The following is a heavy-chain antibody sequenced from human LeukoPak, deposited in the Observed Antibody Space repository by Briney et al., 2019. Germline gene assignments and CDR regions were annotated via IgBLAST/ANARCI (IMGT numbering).Heavy chain of an antibody. CDR3: ARRDDYGDYTAFDI. V-gene: IGHV4-39*07. CDR2: IYYSGST. D-gene: IGHD4-17*01. Sequence: SETLSLTCTVSGGSISCSSYYWGWIRQPPGKGLEWIGSIYYSGSTYYNPSLKSRVTISVDTSKNQFSLKLSSVTAADTAVYYCARRDDYGDYTAFDIWGQGTMVTVSS. J-gene: IGHJ3*02. CDR1: GGSISCSSYY.